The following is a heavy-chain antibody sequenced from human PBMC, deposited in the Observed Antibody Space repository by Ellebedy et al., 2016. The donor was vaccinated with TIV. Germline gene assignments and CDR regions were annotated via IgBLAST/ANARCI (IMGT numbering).Heavy chain of an antibody. CDR1: GFTFTDYA. CDR3: AKDKAATYYYYMDV. Sequence: GESLKISXVGSGFTFTDYAMHWVRQVSGKGLEWVAVISDDGTKKFYAESLKGRFTISRDNAKKSLYLQMNSLRGENTALYYCAKDKAATYYYYMDVWGKGTPVTVS. V-gene: IGHV3-30*18. CDR2: ISDDGTKK. J-gene: IGHJ6*03. D-gene: IGHD2-15*01.